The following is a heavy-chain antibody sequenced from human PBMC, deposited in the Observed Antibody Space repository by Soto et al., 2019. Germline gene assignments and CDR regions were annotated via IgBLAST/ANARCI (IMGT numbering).Heavy chain of an antibody. CDR1: GYSFTAYW. Sequence: VSCKSYGYSFTAYWIAWVRQMPGKGLEWMGSIHPGESDTRYSPSFQGQVTISADRSITTAYLQWSSLKASDTAIYYCARHEATYYNFYGMDVWGQGTTVTVSS. CDR3: ARHEATYYNFYGMDV. J-gene: IGHJ6*02. V-gene: IGHV5-51*01. CDR2: IHPGESDT.